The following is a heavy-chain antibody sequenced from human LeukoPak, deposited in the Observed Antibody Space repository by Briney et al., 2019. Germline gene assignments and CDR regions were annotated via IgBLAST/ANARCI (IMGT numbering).Heavy chain of an antibody. CDR3: AKSRSEVVVAAANY. Sequence: PGGSLRLSCAASGFTFSSYAMSWVRQAPGRGLEWVSAISISGDDTYYADSVKGRFTISRDNSKNTLYLQMNSLRAEDTAIYYCAKSRSEVVVAAANYWGQGTLITVSS. D-gene: IGHD2-15*01. CDR2: ISISGDDT. J-gene: IGHJ4*02. V-gene: IGHV3-23*01. CDR1: GFTFSSYA.